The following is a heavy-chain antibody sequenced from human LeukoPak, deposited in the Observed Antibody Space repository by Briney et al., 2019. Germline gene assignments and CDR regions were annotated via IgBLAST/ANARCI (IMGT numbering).Heavy chain of an antibody. CDR1: GYTFSGYY. J-gene: IGHJ6*03. V-gene: IGHV1-2*06. CDR3: ARDGANKVRGVHYYYMDV. D-gene: IGHD3-10*01. CDR2: INPNSGGT. Sequence: ASVKVSCKASGYTFSGYYMHWVRQAPGQGVEWMGRINPNSGGTNYAQKFQGRVTMTRNTSIGTAYMELSSLTSDDTAEYYCARDGANKVRGVHYYYMDVWGKGTTVTVSS.